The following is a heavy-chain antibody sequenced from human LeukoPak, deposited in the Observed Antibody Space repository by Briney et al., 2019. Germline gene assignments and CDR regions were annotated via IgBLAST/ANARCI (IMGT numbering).Heavy chain of an antibody. V-gene: IGHV1-69*04. Sequence: SVKVSCKASGGTFSSYAISWVRQAPGQGLEWMGRIIPILGIANYAQKFQGRVTITADKSTSTAYMELSSLRSEDTAVCYCARVPSYGSGNYWGQGTLVTVSS. D-gene: IGHD3-10*01. CDR1: GGTFSSYA. CDR3: ARVPSYGSGNY. CDR2: IIPILGIA. J-gene: IGHJ4*02.